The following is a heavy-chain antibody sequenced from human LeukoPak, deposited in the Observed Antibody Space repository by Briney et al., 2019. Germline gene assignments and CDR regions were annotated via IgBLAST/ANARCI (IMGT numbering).Heavy chain of an antibody. CDR3: AKLSKGVFWSGYFDY. Sequence: GGSLRLSCAASGFTFSDYYMSWIRRAPGKGLEWVSYISSGGSTIYYADSVKGRFTISRDNSKNTLYLQMNSLRAEDTAVYYCAKLSKGVFWSGYFDYWGQGTLVTVSS. V-gene: IGHV3-11*01. J-gene: IGHJ4*02. CDR1: GFTFSDYY. CDR2: ISSGGSTI. D-gene: IGHD3-3*01.